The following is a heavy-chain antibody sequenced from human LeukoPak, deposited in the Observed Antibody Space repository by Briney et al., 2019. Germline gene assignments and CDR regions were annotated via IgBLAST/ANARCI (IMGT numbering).Heavy chain of an antibody. J-gene: IGHJ4*02. Sequence: GGSLRLSCAASGFTVSSNYMSWVRQAPGKGLEWVSYISSSSSTIYYADSVKGRFTISRDNAKNSLYLQMNSLRAEDTAVYYCARVGSGWYGDYWGQGTLVTVSS. CDR2: ISSSSSTI. D-gene: IGHD6-19*01. CDR1: GFTVSSNY. CDR3: ARVGSGWYGDY. V-gene: IGHV3-48*04.